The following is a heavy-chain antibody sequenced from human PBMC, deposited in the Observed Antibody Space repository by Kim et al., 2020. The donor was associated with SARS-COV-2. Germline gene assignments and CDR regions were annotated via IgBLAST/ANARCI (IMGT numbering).Heavy chain of an antibody. V-gene: IGHV1-3*01. CDR3: ARVKDGYNYYFDY. D-gene: IGHD5-12*01. Sequence: ASVKVSCKASGYTFTSYAMHWVRQAPGQRLEWMGWINAGNGNTKYSQKFQGRVTITRDTSASTAYMELSSLRSEDTAVYYCARVKDGYNYYFDYWGQGTLVTVSS. CDR1: GYTFTSYA. CDR2: INAGNGNT. J-gene: IGHJ4*02.